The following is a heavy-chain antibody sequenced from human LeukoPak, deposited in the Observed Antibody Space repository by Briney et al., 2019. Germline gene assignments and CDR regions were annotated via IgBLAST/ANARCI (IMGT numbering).Heavy chain of an antibody. V-gene: IGHV3-9*01. CDR2: LSYNSDNI. D-gene: IGHD1-26*01. J-gene: IGHJ6*02. CDR1: GFTFDDYA. Sequence: GGSLRLSCSASGFTFDDYAMLWVRQAPGKGLEWVSGLSYNSDNIGYADSVKGRFTISRDNAKSTLYLQMNSLRAEDTALYYCAKDLVGAPIYYYGMDVWGQGTTVTVSS. CDR3: AKDLVGAPIYYYGMDV.